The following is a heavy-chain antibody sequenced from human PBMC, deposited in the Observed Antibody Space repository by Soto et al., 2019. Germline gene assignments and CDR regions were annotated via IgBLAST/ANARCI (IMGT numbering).Heavy chain of an antibody. J-gene: IGHJ2*01. Sequence: EVQLVETGGGLIQPGGSLRLSCAASGFSVSSDYMSWVRQAPGKGLAWVSVIYSGGSTYYADSVKGRFTISGDNSKNTLYLPMNSLSAEDTAVYYWARHNDWYFDLWGRGTLVTVSS. CDR1: GFSVSSDY. CDR2: IYSGGST. CDR3: ARHNDWYFDL. V-gene: IGHV3-53*02. D-gene: IGHD1-1*01.